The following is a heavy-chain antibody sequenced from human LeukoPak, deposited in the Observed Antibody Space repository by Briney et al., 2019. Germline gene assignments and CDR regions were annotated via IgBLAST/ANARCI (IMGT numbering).Heavy chain of an antibody. CDR1: GYTFTNYA. CDR3: ARHFSSGWPLEALDV. D-gene: IGHD6-19*01. V-gene: IGHV1-18*01. Sequence: GAPVKVSCKASGYTFTNYAFSWVRQAPGQGLEWMGWISAYNGNTNYAQKLQGRVTMTTDTSTNTAYMELRSLRFDDTAVYYCARHFSSGWPLEALDVWGQGTLVTVSS. CDR2: ISAYNGNT. J-gene: IGHJ3*01.